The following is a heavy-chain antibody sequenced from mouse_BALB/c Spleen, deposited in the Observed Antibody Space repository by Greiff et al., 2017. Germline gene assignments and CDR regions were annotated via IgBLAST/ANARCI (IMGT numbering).Heavy chain of an antibody. D-gene: IGHD2-2*01. CDR2: ISYDGSN. V-gene: IGHV3-6*02. CDR1: GYSITSGYY. Sequence: EVQLQQSGPGLVKPSQSLSLTCSVTGYSITSGYYWNWIRQFPGNKLEWMGYISYDGSNNYNPSLKNRISITRDTSKNQFFLKLNSVTTEDTATYYCASYGYDFDYWGQGTTLTVSS. J-gene: IGHJ2*01. CDR3: ASYGYDFDY.